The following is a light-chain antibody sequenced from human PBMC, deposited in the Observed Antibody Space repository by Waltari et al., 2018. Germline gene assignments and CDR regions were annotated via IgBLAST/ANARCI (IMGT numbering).Light chain of an antibody. CDR3: QHYDKWLRYS. J-gene: IGKJ2*01. V-gene: IGKV3-15*01. CDR1: QSISTN. Sequence: IVMTQSPATLSVSPGDTATLSCSASQSISTNLAWFQEKPGQAPRLLIYGASTRATGVPARFSGSGSGTYFTLVISSLRSEDFAVYYCQHYDKWLRYSFGQGTKVEIK. CDR2: GAS.